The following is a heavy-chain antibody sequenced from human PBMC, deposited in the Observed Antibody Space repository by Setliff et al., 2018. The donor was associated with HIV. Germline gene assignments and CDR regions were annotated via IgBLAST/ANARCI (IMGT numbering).Heavy chain of an antibody. V-gene: IGHV4-59*10. CDR3: ARSMGAFDY. CDR1: GGSFSAYY. Sequence: SETLSLTCAVYGGSFSAYYWSWIRQPAGKGLEYIGRIFAGGSTNYNPSLRSRVTISINTSKNQFSLELSSVTAADTAVYYCARSMGAFDYWGPGALVTVSS. CDR2: IFAGGST. D-gene: IGHD1-26*01. J-gene: IGHJ4*02.